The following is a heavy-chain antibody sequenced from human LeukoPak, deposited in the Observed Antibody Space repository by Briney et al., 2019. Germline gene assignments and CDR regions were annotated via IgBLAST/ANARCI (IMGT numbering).Heavy chain of an antibody. CDR2: IYHSGST. V-gene: IGHV4-38-2*02. Sequence: SETLSLTCTVSGYSISSGYYWGWIRQPPGKGLEWIGSIYHSGSTYYNPSLKSRVTISVDTSKNQFSLKLSSVTAADTAVYYCARAPPPEYSYGYYFDYWGQGTLVTVSS. CDR3: ARAPPPEYSYGYYFDY. D-gene: IGHD5-18*01. CDR1: GYSISSGYY. J-gene: IGHJ4*02.